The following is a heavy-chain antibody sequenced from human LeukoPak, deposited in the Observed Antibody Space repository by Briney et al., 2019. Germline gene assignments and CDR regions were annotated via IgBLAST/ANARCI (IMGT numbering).Heavy chain of an antibody. CDR3: ARDQWGDYLWFDP. J-gene: IGHJ5*02. CDR1: GFTFSSYG. D-gene: IGHD4-17*01. Sequence: GGSLRLSCAASGFTFSSYGMHWVRQAPGKGLEWVAVIWYDGSNKYYADSVKGRFTISRDNSKNTLYLQMNSLRAEDTAVYYCARDQWGDYLWFDPWGQGTLVTVSS. V-gene: IGHV3-33*01. CDR2: IWYDGSNK.